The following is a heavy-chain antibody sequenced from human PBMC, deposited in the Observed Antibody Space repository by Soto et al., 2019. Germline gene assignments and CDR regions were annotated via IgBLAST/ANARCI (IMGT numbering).Heavy chain of an antibody. V-gene: IGHV1-69*01. J-gene: IGHJ4*02. Sequence: QVQLVQSGAEVKKPGSSVKVSCKASGGTFSSYAISWVRQAPGQGLEWMGGIIPIFGTANYAQKFQGRVTITADESTGKAYMELSSLRSEDTAVYYCARERQQLVGNYFDYWGQGTLVTVSS. CDR1: GGTFSSYA. CDR3: ARERQQLVGNYFDY. CDR2: IIPIFGTA. D-gene: IGHD6-13*01.